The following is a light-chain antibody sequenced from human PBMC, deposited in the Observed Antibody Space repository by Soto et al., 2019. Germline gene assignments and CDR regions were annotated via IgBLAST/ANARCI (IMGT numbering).Light chain of an antibody. J-gene: IGKJ1*01. V-gene: IGKV3-20*01. Sequence: EVVLTQSPGTLSLSPGERATLSCRASQSVSGVYLAWYQQRPGQAPSLLMYGASSRATGTPERFSGSGSGTDFTLTISRLEPEDFAVYYCQQYGGAPRAFGQGTRWIS. CDR1: QSVSGVY. CDR2: GAS. CDR3: QQYGGAPRA.